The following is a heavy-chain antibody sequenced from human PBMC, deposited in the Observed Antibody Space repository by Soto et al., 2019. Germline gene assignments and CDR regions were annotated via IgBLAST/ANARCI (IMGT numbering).Heavy chain of an antibody. J-gene: IGHJ4*02. CDR3: AKDYGSGSYYIYYFDY. Sequence: ESGGGLVQPGGSLRLSCAASGFTFSNYAMSWVRQAPGKGLEWVTGISSGGGYTYYADSVKGRFTISRDNSKNTLYLQMNSLRAEDTAVYYCAKDYGSGSYYIYYFDYWGQGTLVTVSS. CDR2: ISSGGGYT. CDR1: GFTFSNYA. D-gene: IGHD3-10*01. V-gene: IGHV3-23*01.